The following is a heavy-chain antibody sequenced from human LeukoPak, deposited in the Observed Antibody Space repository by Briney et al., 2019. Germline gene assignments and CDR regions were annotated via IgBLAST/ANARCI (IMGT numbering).Heavy chain of an antibody. J-gene: IGHJ4*02. V-gene: IGHV3-23*01. D-gene: IGHD6-13*01. CDR1: GFTFSNYA. Sequence: GGSLRLSCAASGFTFSNYAMSWVRQAPGKGLEWVSAISGSGFTTYYADSVKGRFTISRDSSKNTLFLQMNSPRAEDTAIYYCAKDLIVAARPYCIDSWGQGTLVTVSS. CDR3: AKDLIVAARPYCIDS. CDR2: ISGSGFTT.